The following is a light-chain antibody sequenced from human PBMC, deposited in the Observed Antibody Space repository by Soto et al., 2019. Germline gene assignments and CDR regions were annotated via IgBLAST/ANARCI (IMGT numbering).Light chain of an antibody. J-gene: IGKJ1*01. Sequence: EIVLTQSPGTLSLSPGERATLACRASQSFSNSYLAWYQQKPGQAPRLLIYGASSRATGIPDRFSGSGSGTDFTLTISRLEPEDFAVYYCQQYGNARWTVGQGTKVEI. V-gene: IGKV3-20*01. CDR1: QSFSNSY. CDR2: GAS. CDR3: QQYGNARWT.